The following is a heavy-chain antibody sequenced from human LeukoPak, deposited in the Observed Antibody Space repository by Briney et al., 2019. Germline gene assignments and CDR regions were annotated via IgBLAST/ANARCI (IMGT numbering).Heavy chain of an antibody. CDR2: IDSDGST. D-gene: IGHD5-12*01. CDR1: GFTVSSNY. Sequence: RGSLRLSCAASGFTVSSNYMSWVRQAPGKGMEWVSIIDSDGSTYYADSVKGRFTISRDNSKNTRYLQMNSLRAGDTAVYYCTRVVVLSGYDYFDYWGQGTLVTVSS. J-gene: IGHJ4*02. V-gene: IGHV3-53*01. CDR3: TRVVVLSGYDYFDY.